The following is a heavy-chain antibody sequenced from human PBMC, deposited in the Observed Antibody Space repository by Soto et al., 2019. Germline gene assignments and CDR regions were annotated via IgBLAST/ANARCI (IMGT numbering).Heavy chain of an antibody. V-gene: IGHV4-4*02. CDR3: TRVAAAGASAAAGASDF. CDR2: IYHRGST. CDR1: GDSITGSNW. Sequence: SETLSLTCTVSGDSITGSNWWSWVRQAPGKGLEWIGEIYHRGSTNYNPSLKSRLTISVDKSKNQFSLKLTSVTAADTAVYYCTRVAAAGASAAAGASDFWGQGTLVTVSS. D-gene: IGHD6-13*01. J-gene: IGHJ4*02.